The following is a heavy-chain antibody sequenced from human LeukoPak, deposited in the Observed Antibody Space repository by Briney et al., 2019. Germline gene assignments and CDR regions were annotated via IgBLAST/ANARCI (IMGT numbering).Heavy chain of an antibody. Sequence: GGSRRLSCAASGFTFSSYSMNWVRQAPGKGLEWVSSISSSSSYIYYADSVKGRFTISRDNAKNSLYLQMNSLRAEDTAVYYCARESNTAARPWGQGTLVTVSS. V-gene: IGHV3-21*01. CDR3: ARESNTAARP. CDR2: ISSSSSYI. D-gene: IGHD6-6*01. J-gene: IGHJ5*02. CDR1: GFTFSSYS.